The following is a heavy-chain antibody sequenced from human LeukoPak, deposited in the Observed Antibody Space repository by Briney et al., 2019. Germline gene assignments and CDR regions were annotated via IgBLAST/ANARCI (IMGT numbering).Heavy chain of an antibody. V-gene: IGHV3-66*01. CDR3: TRAGCGSGIVGANRCHFDY. D-gene: IGHD1-26*01. J-gene: IGHJ4*02. Sequence: GGSLRLSCAASGFTVSSNYMSWVRQAPGKGLEWVSVIYSGGSTYYADSVKGRFTISRDNSKNTLYLQMNSLRAEDTAVYYCTRAGCGSGIVGANRCHFDYWGQGTLVTVSS. CDR1: GFTVSSNY. CDR2: IYSGGST.